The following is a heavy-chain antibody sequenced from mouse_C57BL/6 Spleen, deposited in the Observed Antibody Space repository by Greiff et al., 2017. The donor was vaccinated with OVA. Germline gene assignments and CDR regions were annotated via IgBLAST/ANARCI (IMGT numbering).Heavy chain of an antibody. CDR2: IYPGNSDT. V-gene: IGHV1-5*01. CDR1: GYTFTSYW. D-gene: IGHD2-4*01. Sequence: DVKLVESGTVLARPGASVKMSCKTSGYTFTSYWMHWVKQRPGQGLEWIGAIYPGNSDTSYNQKFKGKAKLTAVTSASTAYMELSSLTNEDSAVYYCTRPYYDYAFDVWGTGTTVTVSS. CDR3: TRPYYDYAFDV. J-gene: IGHJ1*03.